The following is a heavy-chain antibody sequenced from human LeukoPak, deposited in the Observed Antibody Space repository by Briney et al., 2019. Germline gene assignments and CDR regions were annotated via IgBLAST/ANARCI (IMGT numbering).Heavy chain of an antibody. CDR3: AHRRDSSGYQYRYWFAP. Sequence: SGPTLVKPTQTLTLTCTFSGFSLTTSGVGVGWIRQPPVKALEWLALINWDDQKVYSPSLQSRLSITKDTSKNQVVLTMANVDPVDTATYYCAHRRDSSGYQYRYWFAPWGQGTLVTVSS. D-gene: IGHD3-22*01. CDR2: INWDDQK. J-gene: IGHJ5*02. V-gene: IGHV2-5*02. CDR1: GFSLTTSGVG.